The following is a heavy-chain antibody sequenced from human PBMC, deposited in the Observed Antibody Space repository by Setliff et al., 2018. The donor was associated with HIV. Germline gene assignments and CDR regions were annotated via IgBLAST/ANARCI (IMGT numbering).Heavy chain of an antibody. D-gene: IGHD3-22*01. Sequence: LRLSCAASGFTFSTYAMGWVRQAPGKGLECISYISTRSTSTNHADTVKGRFTISRDDAKNSLYLQMNSLRAEDTAVYYCARGGQDYYDSSGYSLDYWGQGTLVTVSS. CDR3: ARGGQDYYDSSGYSLDY. V-gene: IGHV3-11*05. CDR2: ISTRSTST. CDR1: GFTFSTYA. J-gene: IGHJ4*02.